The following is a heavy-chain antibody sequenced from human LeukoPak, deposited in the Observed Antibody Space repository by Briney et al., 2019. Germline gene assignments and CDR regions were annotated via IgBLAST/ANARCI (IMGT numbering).Heavy chain of an antibody. Sequence: PGGSLSLSCAASGFTFSSYGMHWVRQAPGRGLEWVAFIRYDGSNKYYADSVKGRFTTSRDNSNNTLYLQMNSLRAEDTAVYYCAKDVDSYDSSCFDIWGQGTMVTVSS. CDR3: AKDVDSYDSSCFDI. CDR1: GFTFSSYG. CDR2: IRYDGSNK. V-gene: IGHV3-30*02. D-gene: IGHD3-22*01. J-gene: IGHJ3*02.